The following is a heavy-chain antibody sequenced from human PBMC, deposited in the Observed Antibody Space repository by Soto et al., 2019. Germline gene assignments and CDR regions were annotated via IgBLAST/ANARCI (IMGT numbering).Heavy chain of an antibody. D-gene: IGHD3-22*01. CDR3: AKDFDSDETSHGPNDY. CDR1: GFSFSSYG. CDR2: ISGSGDAK. V-gene: IGHV3-23*01. J-gene: IGHJ4*02. Sequence: EVHLLESGGGLVQPGESLRLSCVASGFSFSSYGIIWVRQAPGKGLEWASIISGSGDAKYYADSVKGRFTISRDNSKNTMYLQMDSLRAEDTAVYYCAKDFDSDETSHGPNDYWGQGTLVTVSS.